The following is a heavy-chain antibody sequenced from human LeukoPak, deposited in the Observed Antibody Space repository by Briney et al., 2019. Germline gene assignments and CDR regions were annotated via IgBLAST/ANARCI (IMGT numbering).Heavy chain of an antibody. CDR3: ARTGPYYYYGMDV. Sequence: GGSLRLSCAASGFTFSSYWMSWVRQAPEKGLEWVANIKQDGSEKYYVDSVKGRFTISRDNAKNSLYLQMNSLRAEDTAVYYCARTGPYYYYGMDVWGQGTTVTVSS. J-gene: IGHJ6*02. D-gene: IGHD3-10*01. CDR2: IKQDGSEK. CDR1: GFTFSSYW. V-gene: IGHV3-7*01.